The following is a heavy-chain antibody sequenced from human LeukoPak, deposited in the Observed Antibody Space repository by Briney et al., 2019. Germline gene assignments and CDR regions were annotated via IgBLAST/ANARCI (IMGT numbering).Heavy chain of an antibody. D-gene: IGHD2-2*01. J-gene: IGHJ4*02. Sequence: GASVKVSCKASGYTFTSYYMHWVRQAPGQGLEWMGIINPSGGSTRYAQKFQGRVTMTRDTSTSTVYMELSSLRSEDTAVYYCARARGSRNYFDYWGQGTLVTVSS. V-gene: IGHV1-46*01. CDR2: INPSGGST. CDR3: ARARGSRNYFDY. CDR1: GYTFTSYY.